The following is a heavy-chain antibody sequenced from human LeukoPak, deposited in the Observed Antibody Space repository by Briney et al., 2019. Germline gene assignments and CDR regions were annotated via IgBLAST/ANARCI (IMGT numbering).Heavy chain of an antibody. Sequence: GASVKVSCKASGGTFSSYAISWVRQAPGHGLEWMGGIIPIFGTANYAQKFQGRVTITADESTSTAYMELSSLRSEDTAVYYCARGVSGSGGEVIWGQGTMVTVSS. D-gene: IGHD3-10*01. V-gene: IGHV1-69*13. CDR2: IIPIFGTA. J-gene: IGHJ3*02. CDR3: ARGVSGSGGEVI. CDR1: GGTFSSYA.